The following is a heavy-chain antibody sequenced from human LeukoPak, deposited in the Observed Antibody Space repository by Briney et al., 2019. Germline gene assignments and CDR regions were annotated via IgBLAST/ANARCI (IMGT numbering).Heavy chain of an antibody. D-gene: IGHD3-3*01. V-gene: IGHV4-59*01. Sequence: SETLSLTCTVSGGSISSYYWSWIRQPPGKGLEWIGYIYYSGSTNYNPSPKSRVTISVDTSKNQFSLKLSSVTAADTAVYYCARVAGYDFWSGYYEHWGQGTLVTVSS. CDR3: ARVAGYDFWSGYYEH. CDR1: GGSISSYY. J-gene: IGHJ1*01. CDR2: IYYSGST.